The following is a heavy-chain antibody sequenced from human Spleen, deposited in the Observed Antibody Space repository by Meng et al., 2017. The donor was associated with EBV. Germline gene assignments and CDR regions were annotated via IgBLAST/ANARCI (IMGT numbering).Heavy chain of an antibody. CDR2: INHRGST. J-gene: IGHJ4*02. D-gene: IGHD2-2*01. CDR1: GGACTDYY. Sequence: QQWGEGLLKTSGLLSLSCAFYGGACTDYYWSWIRQSPGKGLEWIGEINHRGSTNYKPSLKSRVTISVDTSKNQFSLNLTSVTAADTAVYYCARGMVAAASLDWWGQGTLVTVSS. V-gene: IGHV4-34*01. CDR3: ARGMVAAASLDW.